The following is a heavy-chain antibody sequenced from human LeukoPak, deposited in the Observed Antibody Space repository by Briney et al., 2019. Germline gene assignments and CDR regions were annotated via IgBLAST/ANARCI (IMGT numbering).Heavy chain of an antibody. J-gene: IGHJ4*02. D-gene: IGHD6-13*01. V-gene: IGHV3-23*01. CDR3: AKDLAAAGLYFDY. CDR2: ISGSGGST. Sequence: QPGGSLRLSCAVSGFTFSSYAMSWVREAPGKGLEWVSAISGSGGSTYYADSVKGRFTISRDNSKNTLYLQMNSLRAEDTAVSYCAKDLAAAGLYFDYWGQGTLVTVSS. CDR1: GFTFSSYA.